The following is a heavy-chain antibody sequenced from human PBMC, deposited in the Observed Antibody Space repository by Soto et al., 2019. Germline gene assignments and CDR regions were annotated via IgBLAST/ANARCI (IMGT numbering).Heavy chain of an antibody. Sequence: GESLKISCKASGYSFTTYWIAWVRQMPGKGLELMGIIYPGDSDTRYSPSFQGQVTISADKSISTAYLQWSSLRASDTAMYYCARGLSSGYYNWFDPWGQGTQVTVSS. CDR2: IYPGDSDT. CDR1: GYSFTTYW. CDR3: ARGLSSGYYNWFDP. J-gene: IGHJ5*02. V-gene: IGHV5-51*01. D-gene: IGHD3-22*01.